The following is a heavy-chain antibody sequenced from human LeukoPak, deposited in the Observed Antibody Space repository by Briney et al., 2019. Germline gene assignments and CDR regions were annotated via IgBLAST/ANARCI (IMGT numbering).Heavy chain of an antibody. CDR3: ARDLVMAAYFDC. V-gene: IGHV4-61*02. CDR1: SGSISSGSYY. Sequence: PSQTLSLTCTVSSGSISSGSYYWSWIRQPAGKGLEWIGRMSTSGSSNDNPSLKSRVTMSVDTSKNQFSLKLSSVTAADTAVYYCARDLVMAAYFDCWGQGTLVTVSS. D-gene: IGHD6-13*01. CDR2: MSTSGSS. J-gene: IGHJ4*02.